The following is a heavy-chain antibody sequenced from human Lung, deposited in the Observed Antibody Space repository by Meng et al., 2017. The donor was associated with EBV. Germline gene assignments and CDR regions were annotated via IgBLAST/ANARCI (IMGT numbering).Heavy chain of an antibody. CDR3: VRDVPDGDISLFDS. CDR2: INPSTAHP. D-gene: IGHD2-21*02. CDR1: GYRLRSYA. V-gene: IGHV7-4-1*02. J-gene: IGHJ4*02. Sequence: QVQRVQSGSELKKPGASVKVSCKASGYRLRSYAVNWLRQAPGRGLEWMGWINPSTAHPTYAQDFTGRFVFSLDISVNTAYLQINSLKAEDTAIYYCVRDVPDGDISLFDSWGQGTLVTVSS.